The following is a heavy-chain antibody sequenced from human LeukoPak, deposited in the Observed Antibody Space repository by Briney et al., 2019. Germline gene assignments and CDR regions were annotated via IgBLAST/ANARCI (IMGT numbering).Heavy chain of an antibody. CDR2: IWYDGSNK. Sequence: GGSLGLSCAASGFTFSSYGMHWVRQAPGKGLEWVAVIWYDGSNKYYADSVKGRFTISRDNSKNTLYLQMNSLRAEDTAVYYCARDRSLLWFGESYQFDYWGQGTLVTVSS. J-gene: IGHJ4*02. CDR3: ARDRSLLWFGESYQFDY. V-gene: IGHV3-33*01. D-gene: IGHD3-10*01. CDR1: GFTFSSYG.